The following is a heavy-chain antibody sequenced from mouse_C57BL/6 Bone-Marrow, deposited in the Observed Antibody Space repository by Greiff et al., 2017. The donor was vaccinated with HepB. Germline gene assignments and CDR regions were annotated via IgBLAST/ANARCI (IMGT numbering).Heavy chain of an antibody. V-gene: IGHV1-52*01. CDR3: ARSPLITTVVAPDYFDY. J-gene: IGHJ2*01. CDR1: GYTFTSYW. Sequence: QVQLQQPGAELVRPGSSVKLSCKASGYTFTSYWMHWVKQRPIQGLEWIGNIDPSDSETHYNQKFKDKATMTVDKSSSTAYMQLSNLTSEDSAVYYCARSPLITTVVAPDYFDYWGQGTTLTVSS. D-gene: IGHD1-1*01. CDR2: IDPSDSET.